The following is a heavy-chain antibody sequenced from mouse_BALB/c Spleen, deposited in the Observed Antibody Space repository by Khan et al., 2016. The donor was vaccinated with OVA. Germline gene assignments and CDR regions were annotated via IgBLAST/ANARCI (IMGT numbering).Heavy chain of an antibody. V-gene: IGHV9-2-1*01. CDR2: INTETGEP. D-gene: IGHD2-14*01. CDR3: ARDRYDYFDY. Sequence: QVQLQQSGPELKKPGETVKISCKASGYTFTDYSMHWVKQAPGKGLKWMGWINTETGEPTYADDFKGRFAFSLETSASTADLQINSLKNEDTATYFCARDRYDYFDYWGQGTTLTVSS. CDR1: GYTFTDYS. J-gene: IGHJ2*01.